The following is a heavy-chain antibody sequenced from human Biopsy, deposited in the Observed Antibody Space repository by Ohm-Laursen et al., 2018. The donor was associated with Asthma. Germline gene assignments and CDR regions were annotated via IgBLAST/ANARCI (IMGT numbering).Heavy chain of an antibody. D-gene: IGHD6-13*01. CDR3: ARGPAWQQLDN. Sequence: GSLRLSCAASGFIFSSYWMHWVRQAPGKGLVWVSRINSDGSSTSYADSVKGRFTISRDNAKNTLYLEMNSLRAEDTAVYYCARGPAWQQLDNWGQGTLVTVSS. CDR2: INSDGSST. J-gene: IGHJ4*02. CDR1: GFIFSSYW. V-gene: IGHV3-74*01.